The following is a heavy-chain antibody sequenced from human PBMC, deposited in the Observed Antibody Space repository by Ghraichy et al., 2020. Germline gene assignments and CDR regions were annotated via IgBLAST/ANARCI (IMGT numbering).Heavy chain of an antibody. V-gene: IGHV6-1*01. Sequence: SQTLSLTCAISGDSVSSSSVGWHWIRQSPSRGLEWLGRTYYRSKWYNEYAVSVKSRITINPDTSKNQFSLQLNSVSPEDTAVYYCARSSGWGYDYWGQGTLVTVSS. CDR1: GDSVSSSSVG. CDR3: ARSSGWGYDY. J-gene: IGHJ4*02. CDR2: TYYRSKWYN. D-gene: IGHD6-19*01.